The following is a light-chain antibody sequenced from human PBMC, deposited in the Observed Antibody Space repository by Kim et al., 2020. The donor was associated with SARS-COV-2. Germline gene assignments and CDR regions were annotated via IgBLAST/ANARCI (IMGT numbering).Light chain of an antibody. V-gene: IGKV2-28*01. J-gene: IGKJ2*02. Sequence: DIVMTQSPLSLPVTPGEPASISCRSNDSLIHSNGYYFVDWYLQRPGRSPQLLIYLRSNRAAGVPARFSGSGSGTHFKLKISKVEAEDVGVYYCMQALESPRTFGQGTKLEIK. CDR1: DSLIHSNGYYF. CDR3: MQALESPRT. CDR2: LRS.